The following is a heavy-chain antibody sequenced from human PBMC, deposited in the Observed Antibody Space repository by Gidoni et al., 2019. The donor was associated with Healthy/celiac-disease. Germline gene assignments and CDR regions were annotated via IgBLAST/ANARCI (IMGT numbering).Heavy chain of an antibody. D-gene: IGHD2-2*01. CDR2: FNPSVGST. Sequence: QVQLVQSGAEVQKPGASVTVSCTASGCTFTSYYMHWVRQAPGQGLGWMGKFNPSVGSTSYAQKFQGRVTMTRDTSTSTGYMELSSLRSEDTAVYYCAGEGYCSSTSCYGMGNGMDVWGQGTTVTVSS. CDR1: GCTFTSYY. V-gene: IGHV1-46*01. J-gene: IGHJ6*02. CDR3: AGEGYCSSTSCYGMGNGMDV.